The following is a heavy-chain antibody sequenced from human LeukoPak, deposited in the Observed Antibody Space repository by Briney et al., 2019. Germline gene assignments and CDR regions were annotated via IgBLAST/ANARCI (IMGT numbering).Heavy chain of an antibody. CDR1: GFIFSYND. V-gene: IGHV3-13*04. J-gene: IGHJ4*02. CDR3: ARGWGQGLKATFSY. CDR2: IDTAGAT. D-gene: IGHD1-26*01. Sequence: GGSLRLSCAASGFIFSYNDMHWVRQPTGKGLEWVSGIDTAGATYYPGSVKGRFTISRENAKNSLYLQMNNLRAGDTAVYYCARGWGQGLKATFSYWGQGTLVTVSS.